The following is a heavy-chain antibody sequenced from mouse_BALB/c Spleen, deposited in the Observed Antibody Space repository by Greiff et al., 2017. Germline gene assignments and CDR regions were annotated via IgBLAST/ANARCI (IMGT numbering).Heavy chain of an antibody. Sequence: EVKLMESGGGLVKPGGSLKLSCAASGFTFSDYYMYWVRQTPEKRLEWVATISDGGSYTYYPDSVKGRFTISRDNAKNNLYLQMSSLKSEDTAMYYCARDEFAYWGQGTLVTVSA. CDR2: ISDGGSYT. CDR1: GFTFSDYY. J-gene: IGHJ3*01. V-gene: IGHV5-4*02. CDR3: ARDEFAY.